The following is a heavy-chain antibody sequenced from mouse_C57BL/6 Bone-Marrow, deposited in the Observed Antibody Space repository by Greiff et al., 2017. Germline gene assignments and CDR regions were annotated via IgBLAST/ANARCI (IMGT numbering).Heavy chain of an antibody. CDR3: AREECHYSSGHYFDY. CDR1: GFTFSSYA. CDR2: ISDGGSYT. D-gene: IGHD3-2*02. V-gene: IGHV5-4*01. J-gene: IGHJ2*01. Sequence: DVKLVESGGGLVKPGGSLKLSCAASGFTFSSYAMSWVRQTPEKRLEWVATISDGGSYTYYPDNVKGRITISRDNAKNNVYLQMSHLKSEDTAMYYWAREECHYSSGHYFDYWGQGTTLTVSA.